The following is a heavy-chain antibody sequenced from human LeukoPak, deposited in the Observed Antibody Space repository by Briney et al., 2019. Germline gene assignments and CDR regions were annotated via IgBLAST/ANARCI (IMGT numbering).Heavy chain of an antibody. V-gene: IGHV4-59*08. CDR2: IYYSGNT. Sequence: SETLSLTCTVSGRSISGYYWSWIRQPPGKGLEWIGNIYYSGNTNYHPSLKNRVTISVDTSKNQFSLKLSSVTVADTAVYYCARHGIVVTTTYPLDYWGQGTLVTVSS. CDR3: ARHGIVVTTTYPLDY. J-gene: IGHJ4*02. D-gene: IGHD1-26*01. CDR1: GRSISGYY.